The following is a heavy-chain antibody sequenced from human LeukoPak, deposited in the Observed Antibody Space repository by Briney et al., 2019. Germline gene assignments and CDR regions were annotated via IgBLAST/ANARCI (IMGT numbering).Heavy chain of an antibody. CDR2: ISTYNGNT. CDR1: GYTFSSYT. J-gene: IGHJ4*01. D-gene: IGHD1-20*01. Sequence: ASVKVSCKALGYTFSSYTMSWVRQAPGQGLEWMGWISTYNGNTNYAQKFQGRVTMTIDTSTSTVYIELGSLTSDDTAVYYCARDKVYVEYYFEFWGKGTLVTVSS. V-gene: IGHV1-18*01. CDR3: ARDKVYVEYYFEF.